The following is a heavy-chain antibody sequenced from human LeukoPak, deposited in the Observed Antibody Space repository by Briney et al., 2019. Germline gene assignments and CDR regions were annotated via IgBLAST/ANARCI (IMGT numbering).Heavy chain of an antibody. D-gene: IGHD3-10*01. CDR1: GFXFSGYA. CDR2: ISYDGSNE. J-gene: IGHJ4*02. CDR3: ARVGYYASGPFSYFDY. V-gene: IGHV3-30-3*01. Sequence: PGRSLRLSCAASGFXFSGYAIHWVRQAPGKGLEWVAVISYDGSNEYYADSVKGRFTISRDNSKNTLYLQMNSLSVEDTAVYYCARVGYYASGPFSYFDYWGQGTLVTVSS.